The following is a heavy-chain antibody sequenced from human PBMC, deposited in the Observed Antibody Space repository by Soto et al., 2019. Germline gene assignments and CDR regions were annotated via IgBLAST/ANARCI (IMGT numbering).Heavy chain of an antibody. CDR1: GGSMSSGDYF. CDR2: MYYSGRT. D-gene: IGHD2-2*01. V-gene: IGHV4-30-4*01. CDR3: ARALIVVVPAAPYYYYGMDV. Sequence: PSETLSLTCTVSGGSMSSGDYFWSWVRQPPGRGLEWTAHMYYSGRTFYNSSLKSRGTISVDTSKNQFSLKLTSVTADDTAVYFCARALIVVVPAAPYYYYGMDVWGQGTTVTVSS. J-gene: IGHJ6*02.